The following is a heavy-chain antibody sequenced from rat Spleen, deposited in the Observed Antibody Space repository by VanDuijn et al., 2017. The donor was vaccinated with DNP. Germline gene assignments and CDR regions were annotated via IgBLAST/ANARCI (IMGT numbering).Heavy chain of an antibody. V-gene: IGHV6-6*01. CDR1: GFTFSSYW. CDR3: ARPDY. J-gene: IGHJ2*01. Sequence: EVQLVETGGGLVQPGRSLKVSCVASGFTFSSYWMYWYRQFPEKRLEWVARIKAKSNNYATDYAESVKGRFTISRDDSKSSIYLQMNNLKEEDTAIYYCARPDYWGQGVMVTVSS. CDR2: IKAKSNNYAT.